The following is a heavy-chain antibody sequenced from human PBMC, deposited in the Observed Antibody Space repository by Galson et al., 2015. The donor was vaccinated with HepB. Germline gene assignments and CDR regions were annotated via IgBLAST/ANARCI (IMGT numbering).Heavy chain of an antibody. V-gene: IGHV3-48*01. CDR1: RFTFSCYS. CDR3: ARGSSGEYYFDY. Sequence: SLRLSCAASRFTFSCYSINWVRQAPGKGLEWVSFISSSSSTIYYADSVKGRFTISRDNSKNSLYLQMNSLRAEDTAVYYCARGSSGEYYFDYWGQGTLVTVSS. D-gene: IGHD3-10*01. CDR2: ISSSSSTI. J-gene: IGHJ4*02.